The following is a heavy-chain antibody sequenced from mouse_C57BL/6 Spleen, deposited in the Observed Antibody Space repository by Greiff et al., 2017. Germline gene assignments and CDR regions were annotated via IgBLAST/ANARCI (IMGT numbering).Heavy chain of an antibody. J-gene: IGHJ2*01. CDR3: ARVYYGNNYFDY. Sequence: VQLQQPGAELVMPGASVKLSCKASGYTFTSYWMHWVKQRPGQGLEWIGEIDPSDSYTNYNQKFKGKSTLTVDKSSSTAYMQLSSLTSEDSAVYYCARVYYGNNYFDYWGQGTTLTVSS. V-gene: IGHV1-69*01. CDR1: GYTFTSYW. CDR2: IDPSDSYT. D-gene: IGHD2-1*01.